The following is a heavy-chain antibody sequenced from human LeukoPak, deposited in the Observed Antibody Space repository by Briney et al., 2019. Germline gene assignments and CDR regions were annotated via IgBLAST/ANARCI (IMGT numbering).Heavy chain of an antibody. CDR1: GGSINSYY. CDR3: ARRAANYYGMDV. D-gene: IGHD6-13*01. Sequence: SETLSLTCTVSGGSINSYYWSWIRQSAEKGLEWIGHIYTSGRTNYNPSLKSRVTMSVDTSKNQFSLKLSFVTAADTAVYYCARRAANYYGMDVWGQGTTVTVS. J-gene: IGHJ6*02. V-gene: IGHV4-4*07. CDR2: IYTSGRT.